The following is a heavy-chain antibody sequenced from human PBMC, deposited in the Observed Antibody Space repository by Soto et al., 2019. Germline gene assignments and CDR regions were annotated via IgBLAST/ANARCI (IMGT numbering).Heavy chain of an antibody. J-gene: IGHJ4*02. CDR3: ASRSSGRYFDY. Sequence: GSLRLSCAASGFTFRSYAMNWVRQAPGKGLEWVSVISGSGGSTYYADSVKGRFTISRDNSKNTLYLQMNSLRAEDTAVYYCASRSSGRYFDYWGQGTLVTVSS. CDR1: GFTFRSYA. D-gene: IGHD6-19*01. CDR2: ISGSGGST. V-gene: IGHV3-23*01.